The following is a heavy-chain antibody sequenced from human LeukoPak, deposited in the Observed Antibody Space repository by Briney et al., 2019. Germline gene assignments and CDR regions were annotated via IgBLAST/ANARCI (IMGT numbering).Heavy chain of an antibody. Sequence: ASVKVSCKASGYTFTSYDINWVRQATGQGLEWMGWISAYNGNTNYAQKLQGRVTMTTDTSTSTAYMELRSLRSDDTAVYYCARDVGATVFDYWGQGTLVTVSS. CDR1: GYTFTSYD. CDR2: ISAYNGNT. J-gene: IGHJ4*02. D-gene: IGHD1-26*01. V-gene: IGHV1-18*01. CDR3: ARDVGATVFDY.